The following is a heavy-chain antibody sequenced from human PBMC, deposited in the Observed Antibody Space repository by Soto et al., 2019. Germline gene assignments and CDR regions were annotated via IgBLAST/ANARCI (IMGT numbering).Heavy chain of an antibody. V-gene: IGHV3-9*01. J-gene: IGHJ2*01. CDR1: GFTFDDYA. D-gene: IGHD6-6*01. CDR2: ISWNSGSI. CDR3: ARDFRAARPGWYFDL. Sequence: EVQLVESGGGLVQPGRSLRLSCAASGFTFDDYAMHWVRQAPGKGLEWVSGISWNSGSIGYADSVKGRFTISRDNAENSLYLQMNSLRAEDTAVYYCARDFRAARPGWYFDLWGRGTLVTVSS.